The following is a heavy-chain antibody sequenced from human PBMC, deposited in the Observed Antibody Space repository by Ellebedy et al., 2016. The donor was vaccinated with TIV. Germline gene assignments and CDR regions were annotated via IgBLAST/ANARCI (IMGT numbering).Heavy chain of an antibody. D-gene: IGHD5-18*01. Sequence: MPGGSLRLSCTVSGGSISSGGYYWGWIRQPPGKGLEWIGSIYYSGSTYYNPSLKSRVTISVDTSKNQFSLKLSSVTAADTAVYYCARQGYRGYSYGATYTPFDYWGQGTLVTVSS. CDR1: GGSISSGGYY. V-gene: IGHV4-39*01. J-gene: IGHJ4*02. CDR2: IYYSGST. CDR3: ARQGYRGYSYGATYTPFDY.